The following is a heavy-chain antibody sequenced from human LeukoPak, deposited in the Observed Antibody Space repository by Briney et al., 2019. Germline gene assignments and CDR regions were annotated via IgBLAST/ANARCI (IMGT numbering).Heavy chain of an antibody. J-gene: IGHJ4*02. CDR2: INPNSGGT. CDR3: ARDSTQRYYYDSSGYYQGVDY. Sequence: GASVKVSCKASGYTFTGYYMHWVRQAPGQGLEWMGRINPNSGGTNYAQKFQGRVTMTRDTSISTAYMELSRLRSDDTAVYYCARDSTQRYYYDSSGYYQGVDYWGQGTLVTVSS. V-gene: IGHV1-2*06. D-gene: IGHD3-22*01. CDR1: GYTFTGYY.